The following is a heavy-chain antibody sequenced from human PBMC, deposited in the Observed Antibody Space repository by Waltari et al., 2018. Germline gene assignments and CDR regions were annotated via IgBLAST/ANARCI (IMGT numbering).Heavy chain of an antibody. D-gene: IGHD3-10*01. CDR2: IDPEDGET. J-gene: IGHJ4*02. Sequence: EVQLVQSGAEVKKPGATVKLSCKASGYTFIDYFMHWVQQAPGKGLAWVGRIDPEDGETVYAEKFQGRVTITADTSTDTSYLELSSLRSDDTAVYYCAPLPGGSGQTFDYWGQGTLLTVSS. V-gene: IGHV1-69-2*01. CDR3: APLPGGSGQTFDY. CDR1: GYTFIDYF.